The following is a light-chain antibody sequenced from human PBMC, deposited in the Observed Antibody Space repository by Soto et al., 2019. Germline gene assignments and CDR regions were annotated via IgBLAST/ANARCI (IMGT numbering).Light chain of an antibody. Sequence: DVQMTQSPSMVSASVGDRVTITCRARQSIGDSLAWFQQKPGKGPKVLIYRASSLQSGVPSRFSGSGAGTEFTLTIRSLQPDDFGTYYCQQYHSYALTFGQGTKVEIK. J-gene: IGKJ1*01. CDR2: RAS. CDR1: QSIGDS. CDR3: QQYHSYALT. V-gene: IGKV1-5*03.